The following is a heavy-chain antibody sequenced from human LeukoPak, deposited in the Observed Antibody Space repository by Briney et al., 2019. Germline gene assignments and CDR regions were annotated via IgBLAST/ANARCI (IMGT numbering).Heavy chain of an antibody. Sequence: SETLSLTCAVYGGSFSGYYWSWIRQPPGKGLEWIGEINHSGSTNYNPSLKSRVTISVDTSKNQFSLKLSSVTAADTAVYYCARTSLRRGSGSYYRFDPWGQGTLVTVSS. CDR2: INHSGST. D-gene: IGHD3-10*01. CDR1: GGSFSGYY. J-gene: IGHJ5*02. V-gene: IGHV4-34*01. CDR3: ARTSLRRGSGSYYRFDP.